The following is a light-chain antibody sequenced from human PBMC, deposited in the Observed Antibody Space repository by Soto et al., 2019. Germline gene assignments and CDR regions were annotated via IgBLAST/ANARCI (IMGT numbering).Light chain of an antibody. V-gene: IGKV2-28*01. CDR3: MQALQTPYT. CDR1: QSLLHSNGYNY. J-gene: IGKJ2*01. CDR2: LGS. Sequence: DIVMTQSPLSLPVTPGEPASISCRSSQSLLHSNGYNYLDWYLQKPGQSPQLLIYLGSNRASGVXDXXSGSGSGTEFTLKISRVEAEDVGVYYCMQALQTPYTFGQGTKLEIK.